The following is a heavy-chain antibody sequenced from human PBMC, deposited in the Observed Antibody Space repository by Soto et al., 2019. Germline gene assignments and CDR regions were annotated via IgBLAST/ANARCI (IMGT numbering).Heavy chain of an antibody. CDR1: GGSIRSSNW. D-gene: IGHD4-17*01. J-gene: IGHJ4*02. V-gene: IGHV4-4*02. CDR3: AKMGDYVFAS. Sequence: QVQLQESGPGLVKPSGTLSLTCAVFGGSIRSSNWWSWVRQPPGKGLEWIGEIYHSGSTNYNLSLKSRVTISIDKSNNQFTLKLSSVTAADTAVYYCAKMGDYVFASWGQGTLVTVSS. CDR2: IYHSGST.